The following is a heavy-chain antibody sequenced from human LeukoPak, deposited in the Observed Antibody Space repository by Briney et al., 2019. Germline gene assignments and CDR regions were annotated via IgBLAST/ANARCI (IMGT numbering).Heavy chain of an antibody. CDR2: GDYSGGT. CDR3: AGERGEEYSSGWYKRNYFDN. CDR1: GDSFSSVTDY. D-gene: IGHD6-19*01. J-gene: IGHJ4*02. V-gene: IGHV4-39*07. Sequence: SETLSLTCTVSGDSFSSVTDYWAWIRQPPGKGLEWIASGDYSGGTYYNPSLESRVAISTDMSKNQFSLKLTSVTGADTAVYYCAGERGEEYSSGWYKRNYFDNWGQGIRVTVSS.